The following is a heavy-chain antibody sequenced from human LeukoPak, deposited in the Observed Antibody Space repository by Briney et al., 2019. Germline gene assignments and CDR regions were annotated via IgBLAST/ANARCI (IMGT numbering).Heavy chain of an antibody. CDR1: GGSISRSSYY. V-gene: IGHV4-39*07. CDR2: IYYSGST. Sequence: SETLSLTCTVSGGSISRSSYYWGWIRQPPGKVLEWIGSIYYSGSTYYNPSLKSRVTISVDTSKNQFSLKLSSVTAADTAVYYCARASGFMVRGVLGYYYMDVWGKGTTVTISS. J-gene: IGHJ6*03. CDR3: ARASGFMVRGVLGYYYMDV. D-gene: IGHD3-10*01.